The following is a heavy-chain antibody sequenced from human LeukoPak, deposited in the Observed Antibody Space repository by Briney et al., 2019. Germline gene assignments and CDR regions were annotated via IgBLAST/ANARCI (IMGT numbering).Heavy chain of an antibody. J-gene: IGHJ4*02. CDR1: GFTFDSYW. V-gene: IGHV3-48*04. CDR2: ISSSGRSI. Sequence: GGSLRLSCAASGFTFDSYWMHWVRQVPGKGPEWISYISSSGRSIYYADSVKGRFTISRDNAKNSVYLQMNGLRVEDTAIYYCAKEDIAGNGFPFDSWGQGTMVTVSS. D-gene: IGHD5-12*01. CDR3: AKEDIAGNGFPFDS.